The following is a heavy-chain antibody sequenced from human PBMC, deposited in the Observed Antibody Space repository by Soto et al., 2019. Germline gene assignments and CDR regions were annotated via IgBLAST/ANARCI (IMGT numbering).Heavy chain of an antibody. D-gene: IGHD5-18*01. CDR2: ISYDGSNK. Sequence: PGGSLRLSCAASGFSFNTYAMHWVRQAPGKGLEWVAVISYDGSNKYYADSLKGRFTVSRDNSKNTLYLQMNGLRAEDAALYYCAREGYSYGPNWFDPWGQGTLVTVSS. CDR3: AREGYSYGPNWFDP. CDR1: GFSFNTYA. J-gene: IGHJ5*02. V-gene: IGHV3-30-3*01.